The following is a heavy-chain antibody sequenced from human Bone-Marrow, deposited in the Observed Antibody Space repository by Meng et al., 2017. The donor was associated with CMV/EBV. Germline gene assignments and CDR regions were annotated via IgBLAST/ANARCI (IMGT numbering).Heavy chain of an antibody. CDR2: ISSSSSYI. J-gene: IGHJ4*02. V-gene: IGHV3-21*01. D-gene: IGHD2-21*01. CDR3: ASGEGVIAD. CDR1: GFTFSSYS. Sequence: LTPACAASGFTFSSYSMNWVRQAPGKGLEWVSSISSSSSYIYYADSVKGRFTISRDNAKNSLYLQMNSLRAEDTAVYYCASGEGVIADWGQGTLVTVSS.